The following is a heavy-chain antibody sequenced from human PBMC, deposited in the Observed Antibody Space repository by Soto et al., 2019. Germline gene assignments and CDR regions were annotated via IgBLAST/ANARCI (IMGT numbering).Heavy chain of an antibody. V-gene: IGHV4-39*07. Sequence: SETLSLTCTVSGGSISSSSYYWGWIRQPPGKGLEWIGSIYYSGSTYYNPSLKSRVTISVDTSKNQFSLKLSPVTAADTAVYYCARGRRPEYSSSSGLFDPWGQGTLVTVSS. CDR1: GGSISSSSYY. D-gene: IGHD6-6*01. CDR3: ARGRRPEYSSSSGLFDP. CDR2: IYYSGST. J-gene: IGHJ5*02.